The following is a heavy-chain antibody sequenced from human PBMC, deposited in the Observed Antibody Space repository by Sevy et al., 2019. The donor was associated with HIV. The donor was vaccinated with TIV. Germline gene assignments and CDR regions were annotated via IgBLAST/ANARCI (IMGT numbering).Heavy chain of an antibody. D-gene: IGHD4-4*01. Sequence: GGSLRLSCAGSGFTFSSYWMSWVRQAPGKGLEWVANINQDGSGKNYVDSVKGRFTISRDNAKNSLYLQMNSLRAEDTAVYYCAPDPFSKVDYWGQGTLVTVSS. CDR1: GFTFSSYW. CDR2: INQDGSGK. CDR3: APDPFSKVDY. J-gene: IGHJ4*02. V-gene: IGHV3-7*01.